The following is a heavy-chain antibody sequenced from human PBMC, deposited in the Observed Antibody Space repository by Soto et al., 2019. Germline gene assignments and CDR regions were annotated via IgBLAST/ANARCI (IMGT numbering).Heavy chain of an antibody. V-gene: IGHV3-23*01. CDR3: AKDLLHTYSYDSSGFFDY. D-gene: IGHD3-22*01. CDR2: ITGSGVTT. Sequence: LRLSCAAAGFTFRSYAMNWVRQAPGKGLEWVSRITGSGVTTYYANSVKGRFTISRDNSNNTLSLQMNSLRAEDTAVYYCAKDLLHTYSYDSSGFFDYWGQGTLVTVSS. J-gene: IGHJ4*02. CDR1: GFTFRSYA.